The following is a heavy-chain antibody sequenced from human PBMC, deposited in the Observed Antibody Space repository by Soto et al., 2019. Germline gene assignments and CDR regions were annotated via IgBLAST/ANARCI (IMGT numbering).Heavy chain of an antibody. Sequence: GESLKISCKGSGYSFTSYWIGWVRQMPGKGLEWMGIIYPGDSDTRYSPSFQGQVTISADKSISTAYLQWSSLKASDTAMYYCARHGEGIAARHDWFDPWGQGTLVTVSS. V-gene: IGHV5-51*01. D-gene: IGHD6-6*01. CDR1: GYSFTSYW. CDR2: IYPGDSDT. J-gene: IGHJ5*02. CDR3: ARHGEGIAARHDWFDP.